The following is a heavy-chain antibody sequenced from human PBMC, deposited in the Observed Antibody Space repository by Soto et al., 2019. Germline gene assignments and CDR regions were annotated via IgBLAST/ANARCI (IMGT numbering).Heavy chain of an antibody. D-gene: IGHD3-9*01. CDR1: GGTFSSYA. J-gene: IGHJ4*02. CDR2: IIPIFGTA. Sequence: SVKVSCKASGGTFSSYAISWVRQAPGQGLEWMGGIIPIFGTANYAQKFQGRVTITADESTSTAYMELSSLRSEDTAVYYCARFDHPDLRYFDWLLYLDYWGQGTLVTVSS. CDR3: ARFDHPDLRYFDWLLYLDY. V-gene: IGHV1-69*01.